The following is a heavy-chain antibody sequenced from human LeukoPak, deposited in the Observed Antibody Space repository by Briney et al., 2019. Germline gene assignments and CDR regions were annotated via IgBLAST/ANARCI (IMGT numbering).Heavy chain of an antibody. V-gene: IGHV1-46*01. D-gene: IGHD2-21*02. CDR2: INPSGGST. CDR1: GYSFTSYY. CDR3: ARCLRGGDFVAQDAFDI. J-gene: IGHJ3*02. Sequence: WASVKVSCKASGYSFTSYYIHWVRQAPGQGLEWMGIINPSGGSTSYAQKFQGRVTMTRDTSTSTLYTELSSLRSEDTAVYYCARCLRGGDFVAQDAFDIWGQGTMVTVSS.